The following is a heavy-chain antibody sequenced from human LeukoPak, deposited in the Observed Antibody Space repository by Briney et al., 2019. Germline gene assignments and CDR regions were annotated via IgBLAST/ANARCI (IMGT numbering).Heavy chain of an antibody. J-gene: IGHJ4*02. CDR2: ISSSSSYI. CDR3: ARGEVHYYGSGSDY. Sequence: AGGSLRLSCAASGFTFSSYAMSWVRQAPGKGLEWVSSISSSSSYIYYADSVKGRFTISRHNAKNSLYLQMNSLRAEDTAVYYCARGEVHYYGSGSDYWGQGTLVTVSS. V-gene: IGHV3-21*01. D-gene: IGHD3-10*01. CDR1: GFTFSSYA.